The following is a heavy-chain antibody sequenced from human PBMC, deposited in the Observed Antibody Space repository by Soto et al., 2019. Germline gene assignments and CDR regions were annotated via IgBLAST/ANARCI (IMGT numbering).Heavy chain of an antibody. V-gene: IGHV1-46*01. D-gene: IGHD2-15*01. J-gene: IGHJ2*01. Sequence: ASVKVSCKASGYTFTSYYMHWVRQAPGQGLEWMGRINPSGGSTSYAQKFQGRVTMTRDTSTSTVYMELSSLRAEDTAFYYCANQGYCSGGRCLLRPWYFDLWGRGTLVTVSS. CDR3: ANQGYCSGGRCLLRPWYFDL. CDR1: GYTFTSYY. CDR2: INPSGGST.